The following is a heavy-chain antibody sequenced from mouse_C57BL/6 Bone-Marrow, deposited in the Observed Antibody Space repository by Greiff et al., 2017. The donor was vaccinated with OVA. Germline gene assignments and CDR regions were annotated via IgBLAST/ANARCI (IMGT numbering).Heavy chain of an antibody. J-gene: IGHJ3*01. CDR1: GFTFSSYA. Sequence: EVKLVESGAGLVKPGGSLKLSCAASGFTFSSYAMSWVRQTPEKRLEWVAYISSGGDYIYYADTVKGRFTLSRDNARNTLYLQMSSLKSDDTAMYYCTRDLRSNFSWFAYWGQGTLVTVSA. V-gene: IGHV5-9-1*02. D-gene: IGHD2-5*01. CDR3: TRDLRSNFSWFAY. CDR2: ISSGGDYI.